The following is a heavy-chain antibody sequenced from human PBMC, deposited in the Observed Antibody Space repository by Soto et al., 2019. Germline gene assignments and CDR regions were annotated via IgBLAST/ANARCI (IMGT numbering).Heavy chain of an antibody. V-gene: IGHV4-39*01. D-gene: IGHD2-8*01. CDR3: ARHEGNGNVWPLDY. Sequence: KTSETLSLTCTVSGGSISSNYWTWIRQPPGKGLEWIGNIHYSGSTYYMPSLRSRVTLSVDTSKNQFSLRLTSVTAEDTAVYYCARHEGNGNVWPLDYWGQGILVTVSS. CDR2: IHYSGST. J-gene: IGHJ4*02. CDR1: GGSISSNY.